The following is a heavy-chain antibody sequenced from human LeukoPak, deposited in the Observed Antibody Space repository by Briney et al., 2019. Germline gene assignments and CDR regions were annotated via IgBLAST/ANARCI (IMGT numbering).Heavy chain of an antibody. Sequence: SETLSLTCTVSGYSISSGYYWGWIRQPPGKGLEWIGSIYHSGSTYYNPSLESRVTISVDTSKNQFSLKLSSVTAADTAVYYCARVGSSSWYRFNYYYYYMDVWGKGTTVTVSS. CDR1: GYSISSGYY. CDR2: IYHSGST. D-gene: IGHD6-13*01. CDR3: ARVGSSSWYRFNYYYYYMDV. V-gene: IGHV4-38-2*02. J-gene: IGHJ6*03.